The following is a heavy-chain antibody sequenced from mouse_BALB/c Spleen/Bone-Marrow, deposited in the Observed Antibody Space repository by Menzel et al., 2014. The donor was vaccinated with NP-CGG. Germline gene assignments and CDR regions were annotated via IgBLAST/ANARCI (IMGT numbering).Heavy chain of an antibody. V-gene: IGHV1S81*02. D-gene: IGHD1-1*01. CDR1: GYTFTSYW. CDR3: ARRTTTVVATDY. CDR2: INPSNGRT. Sequence: QVQLQQSGAELVKPGVSVKLSCKASGYTFTSYWMHWVKQRPGQGLEWIGEINPSNGRTNYNEKFKSKAILTVDKSSSTAYMQLSSLTSEDSAVYYCARRTTTVVATDYWGQGTTLTVSS. J-gene: IGHJ2*01.